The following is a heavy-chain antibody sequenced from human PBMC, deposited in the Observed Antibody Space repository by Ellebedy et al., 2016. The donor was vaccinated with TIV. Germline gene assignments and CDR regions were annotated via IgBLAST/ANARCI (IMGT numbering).Heavy chain of an antibody. CDR1: GGSVSSANYY. J-gene: IGHJ5*02. D-gene: IGHD3-10*01. Sequence: MPGGSLRLSCTVSGGSVSSANYYWTWFRQPPGKGLEWIGYIYSSGRTDYKHSLKSRMAISVDTSKNHFSLNLKSVTAADTAVYFCSGAYGRATPRSWGQGTLVTVSS. CDR3: SGAYGRATPRS. V-gene: IGHV4-61*03. CDR2: IYSSGRT.